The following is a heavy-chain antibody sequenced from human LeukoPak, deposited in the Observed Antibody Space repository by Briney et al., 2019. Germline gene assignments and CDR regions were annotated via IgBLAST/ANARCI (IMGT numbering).Heavy chain of an antibody. CDR3: ARVFGGRLVDYFDY. CDR1: GFTFSSYS. V-gene: IGHV3-21*01. D-gene: IGHD3-16*01. CDR2: ISSSSSYI. Sequence: TGGSLRLSCAASGFTFSSYSMNWVRQTPGKGLEWVSSISSSSSYIYYADSVKGRFTISRDNAKNSLYLQMNSLRAEDTAVYYCARVFGGRLVDYFDYWGQGTLVTVSS. J-gene: IGHJ4*02.